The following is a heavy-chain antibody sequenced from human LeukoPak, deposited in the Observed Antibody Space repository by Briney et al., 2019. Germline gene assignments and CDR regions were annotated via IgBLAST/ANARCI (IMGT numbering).Heavy chain of an antibody. Sequence: PGGSLRLSCVVSGFTFNDYAMNWVRQAPGKGLEGVSGISGRGDASFFPDSMKGRFTISRDNSKNTLYLQMNSLRAEDTAVYYCARFPLGIGAFDIWGQGTMVTVSS. CDR1: GFTFNDYA. J-gene: IGHJ3*02. D-gene: IGHD7-27*01. CDR3: ARFPLGIGAFDI. CDR2: ISGRGDAS. V-gene: IGHV3-23*01.